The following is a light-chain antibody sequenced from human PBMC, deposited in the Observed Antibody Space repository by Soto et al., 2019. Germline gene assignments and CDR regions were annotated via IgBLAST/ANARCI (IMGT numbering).Light chain of an antibody. CDR1: QSISSW. CDR3: QQYNSYWP. J-gene: IGKJ1*01. CDR2: DAS. Sequence: DIQMTQSPSTLSASVGDRVTITCRASQSISSWLAWYQQKPGKAPNLLIYDASSLGSGVPSRFSGSGSGTEFTLTISSLQPDDFATYYCQQYNSYWPFGQGTKVEIK. V-gene: IGKV1-5*01.